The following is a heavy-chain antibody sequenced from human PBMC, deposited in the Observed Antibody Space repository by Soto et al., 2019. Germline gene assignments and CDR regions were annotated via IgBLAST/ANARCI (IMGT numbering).Heavy chain of an antibody. Sequence: ETLSLTCTVSGGSISSYYWSWIRQPPGKGLEWIGYIYYSGSTNYNPSLKSRVTISVDTSKNQFSLKLSSVTAADTAVYYCARDLSSGWYGAFDIWGQGTMVTVSS. D-gene: IGHD6-19*01. CDR2: IYYSGST. J-gene: IGHJ3*02. V-gene: IGHV4-59*01. CDR3: ARDLSSGWYGAFDI. CDR1: GGSISSYY.